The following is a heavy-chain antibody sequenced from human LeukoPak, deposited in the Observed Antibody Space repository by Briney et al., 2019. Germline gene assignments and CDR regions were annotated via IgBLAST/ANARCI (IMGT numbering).Heavy chain of an antibody. V-gene: IGHV1-18*01. J-gene: IGHJ6*02. CDR3: ARDRTSVGARYYYGMDV. D-gene: IGHD1-26*01. CDR2: ISAYNGNT. Sequence: APVKVSCKASGYTFTSYGISWVRQAPGQGLEWMGWISAYNGNTNYAQKLQGRVTMTTDTSTSTAYMELRSLRSDDTAVYYCARDRTSVGARYYYGMDVWGQGTTVTVSS. CDR1: GYTFTSYG.